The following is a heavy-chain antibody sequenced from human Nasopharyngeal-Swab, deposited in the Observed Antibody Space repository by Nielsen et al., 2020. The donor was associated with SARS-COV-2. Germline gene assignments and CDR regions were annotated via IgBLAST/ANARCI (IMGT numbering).Heavy chain of an antibody. CDR2: TYYRSKWSS. V-gene: IGHV6-1*01. CDR1: GDSVSSIAAT. Sequence: SQTLSLTCAISGDSVSSIAATWNWIRQSPSRGLEWLGRTYYRSKWSSDYGVSAKSRISINPDTPKNQFSMQLNSVTPEDTAVYYCARAYNSGLDVWGQGTTVTVSS. D-gene: IGHD1-1*01. J-gene: IGHJ6*02. CDR3: ARAYNSGLDV.